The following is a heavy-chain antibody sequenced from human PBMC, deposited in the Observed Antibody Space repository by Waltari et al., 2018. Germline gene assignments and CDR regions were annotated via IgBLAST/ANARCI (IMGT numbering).Heavy chain of an antibody. CDR2: ISSGGSPV. V-gene: IGHV3-11*04. D-gene: IGHD3-3*01. Sequence: QVQLAESGGGLVKPGGSLKLSCAASGFTFSDYHMSWIRQAQGKGLEWVSYISSGGSPVYYADSVKGRFTISRDNAKNSLILQMNSLRAEDTAVYYCASSFGVVLPNYFDYWGQGTLVTVSS. CDR3: ASSFGVVLPNYFDY. CDR1: GFTFSDYH. J-gene: IGHJ4*02.